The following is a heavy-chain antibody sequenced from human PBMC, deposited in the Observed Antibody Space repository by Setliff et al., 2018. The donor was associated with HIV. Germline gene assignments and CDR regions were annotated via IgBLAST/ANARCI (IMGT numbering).Heavy chain of an antibody. V-gene: IGHV4-39*01. CDR2: IHHSGST. CDR3: ARRVYYDFWSGYYLSISKWFDP. D-gene: IGHD3-3*01. CDR1: GPSVSNTDYY. J-gene: IGHJ5*02. Sequence: SETLSLTCTVSGPSVSNTDYYWGWIRLPPGKGLEWIASIHHSGSTWYNPSLKSRVTISADMSKNQFPLKLFSVTAADTAVYYCARRVYYDFWSGYYLSISKWFDPWGQGILVTVSS.